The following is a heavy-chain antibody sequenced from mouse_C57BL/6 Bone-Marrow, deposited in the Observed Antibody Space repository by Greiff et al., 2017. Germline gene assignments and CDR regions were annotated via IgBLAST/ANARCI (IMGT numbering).Heavy chain of an antibody. V-gene: IGHV5-4*01. J-gene: IGHJ3*01. CDR2: ISDGGSYT. CDR3: AREATVVAP. D-gene: IGHD1-1*01. CDR1: GFTFSSYA. Sequence: EVHLVESGGGLVKPGGSLKLSCAASGFTFSSYAMSWVRQTPEKRLEWVATISDGGSYTYYPDNVKGRFTISRDNAKNNLYLQMSHLKSEDTAMYYCAREATVVAPWGQGTLVTVSA.